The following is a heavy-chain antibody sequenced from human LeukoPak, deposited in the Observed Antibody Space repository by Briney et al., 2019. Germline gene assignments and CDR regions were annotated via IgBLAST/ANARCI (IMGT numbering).Heavy chain of an antibody. CDR2: ISSSGSTI. CDR1: GFTFSNYE. V-gene: IGHV3-48*03. J-gene: IGHJ3*02. CDR3: AKDYDSSGWAAFDI. D-gene: IGHD3-22*01. Sequence: GGSLRLSCAASGFTFSNYEMNWVRQAPGKGLEWISYISSSGSTIYYADSVKGRFTISRDNAKNSLYLQMNSLRVEDSAVYYCAKDYDSSGWAAFDIWGQGTMVTVSS.